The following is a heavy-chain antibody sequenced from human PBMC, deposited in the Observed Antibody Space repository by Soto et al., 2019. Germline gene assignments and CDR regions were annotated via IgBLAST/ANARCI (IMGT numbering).Heavy chain of an antibody. V-gene: IGHV5-10-1*01. D-gene: IGHD6-6*01. CDR2: IDPSDSYT. CDR1: GYSFTSYW. Sequence: GESLKISCKGSGYSFTSYWISWVRQMPGKGLEWMGRIDPSDSYTNYSPSFQGHVTISADKSISTAHLQWSSLKASDTAMYYCARQMKGSSSSSDYWGQGTLVTVSS. CDR3: ARQMKGSSSSSDY. J-gene: IGHJ4*02.